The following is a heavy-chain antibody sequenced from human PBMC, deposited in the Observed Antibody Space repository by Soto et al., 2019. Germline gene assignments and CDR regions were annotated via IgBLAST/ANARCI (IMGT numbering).Heavy chain of an antibody. J-gene: IGHJ4*02. CDR1: GFTLIDYW. D-gene: IGHD3-10*01. Sequence: PVGSLRLSCAASGFTLIDYWMHWVRQVTGKGLEWVSAISASGGDTNYADSAKGRFTISRDSFSSTVYLQMNSLRPGDTAVYYCAKETSVSGGPHFLDSWGQGTLVTVSS. V-gene: IGHV3-23*01. CDR3: AKETSVSGGPHFLDS. CDR2: ISASGGDT.